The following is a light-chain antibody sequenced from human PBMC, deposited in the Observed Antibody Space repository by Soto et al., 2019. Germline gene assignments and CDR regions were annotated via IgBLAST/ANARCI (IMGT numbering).Light chain of an antibody. CDR3: QQYSTYTPRT. V-gene: IGKV1-5*01. Sequence: DIQMTQSPSTLSASVGDRVTITCRASEIISSSLAWYQQKPGKAPKLLIYDVSNLESGVPPRFSGSGSGTEFTLTISSLQPDDFATYYCQQYSTYTPRTFGQGTRLEIK. CDR1: EIISSS. J-gene: IGKJ5*01. CDR2: DVS.